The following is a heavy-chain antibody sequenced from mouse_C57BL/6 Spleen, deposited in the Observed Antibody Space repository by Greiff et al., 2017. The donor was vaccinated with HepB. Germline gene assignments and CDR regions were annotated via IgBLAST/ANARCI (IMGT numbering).Heavy chain of an antibody. Sequence: EVKLMESGGGLVKPGGSLKLSCAASGFTFSDYGMHWVRQAPEKGLEWVAYISSGSSTIYYADTVKGRFTISRDNAKNTLFLQMTSLRSEDTAMYYCARNDDYDYAMDYWGQGTSVTVSS. CDR2: ISSGSSTI. D-gene: IGHD2-4*01. CDR3: ARNDDYDYAMDY. V-gene: IGHV5-17*01. CDR1: GFTFSDYG. J-gene: IGHJ4*01.